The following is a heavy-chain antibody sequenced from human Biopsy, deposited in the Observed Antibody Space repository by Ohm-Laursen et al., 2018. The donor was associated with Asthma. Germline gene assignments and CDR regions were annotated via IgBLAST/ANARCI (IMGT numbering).Heavy chain of an antibody. D-gene: IGHD2-21*01. V-gene: IGHV3-53*01. CDR1: GFTVSRDH. Sequence: SLRLSCAASGFTVSRDHMFWVRQAPGKGLEWVSVIYSGGTSDTADSVRGRFTISRDFYKNTLYLQMDSLRAEDTAVYHCAKDERAYYGSDSKYMQPVPLGDWGQGTVVIVSA. CDR3: AKDERAYYGSDSKYMQPVPLGD. J-gene: IGHJ4*02. CDR2: IYSGGTS.